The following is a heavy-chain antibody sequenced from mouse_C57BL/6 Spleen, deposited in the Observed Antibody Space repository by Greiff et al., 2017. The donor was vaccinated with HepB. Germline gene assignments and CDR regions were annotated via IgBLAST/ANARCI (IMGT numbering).Heavy chain of an antibody. Sequence: VQLQQPGAELVKPGASVKMSCKASGYTFNSYWITWVKQRPGQGLEWIGDIYPGSGSTNYNEKFKSKATLTVDTSSSTAYMQLSSLTSEDSAVYYCARRGANWDVYFDYWGQGTTLTVSS. J-gene: IGHJ2*01. CDR2: IYPGSGST. D-gene: IGHD4-1*01. CDR3: ARRGANWDVYFDY. CDR1: GYTFNSYW. V-gene: IGHV1-55*01.